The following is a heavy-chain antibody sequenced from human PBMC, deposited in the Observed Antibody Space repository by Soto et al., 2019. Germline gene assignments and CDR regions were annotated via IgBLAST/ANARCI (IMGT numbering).Heavy chain of an antibody. CDR2: ISGSGDRT. Sequence: EVQLLESGGGLVQPGGSLRLSCAASGFTFSNYPMTWVRQAPGKGLEWVSAISGSGDRTYYADSVKGRFTISRDNSKNPQYMQMNSLRDEDTAVYYCAKRSGIGGDWGQLDYWGQGTLVTVSS. CDR1: GFTFSNYP. V-gene: IGHV3-23*01. J-gene: IGHJ4*02. CDR3: AKRSGIGGDWGQLDY. D-gene: IGHD1-26*01.